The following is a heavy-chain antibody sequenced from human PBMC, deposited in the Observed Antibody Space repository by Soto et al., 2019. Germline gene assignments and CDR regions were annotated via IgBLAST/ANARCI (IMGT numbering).Heavy chain of an antibody. CDR1: GFTFSSYG. D-gene: IGHD3-22*01. J-gene: IGHJ3*02. Sequence: QVQLVESGGGVVQPGRSLRLSWAASGFTFSSYGMHWVRQAPGKGLEWVAVISYEGSNKYYADSVKGRFTISRDNSKITLYLQMNSLRAEDTSVYYCASDSSGYTTGGAFDIWGQGTMVTVSS. V-gene: IGHV3-30*03. CDR2: ISYEGSNK. CDR3: ASDSSGYTTGGAFDI.